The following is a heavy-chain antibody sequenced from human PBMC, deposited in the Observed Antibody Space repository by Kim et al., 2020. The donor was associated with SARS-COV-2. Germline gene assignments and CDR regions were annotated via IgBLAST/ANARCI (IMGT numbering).Heavy chain of an antibody. CDR2: ISGSGGST. Sequence: GGSLRLSCAASGFTFSSYAMSWVRQAPGKGLEWVSAISGSGGSTYYADSVKGRFTISRDNSKNTLYLQMNSLRAEDTAVYYCAKDFSYGDYVNWFDPWGQGTLVTVSS. CDR3: AKDFSYGDYVNWFDP. J-gene: IGHJ5*02. CDR1: GFTFSSYA. D-gene: IGHD4-17*01. V-gene: IGHV3-23*01.